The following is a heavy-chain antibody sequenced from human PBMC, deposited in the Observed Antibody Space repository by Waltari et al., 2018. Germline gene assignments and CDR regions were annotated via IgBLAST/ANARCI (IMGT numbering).Heavy chain of an antibody. Sequence: EVQLVESGGGVVQPGGSLRLSWAVYGFTLSNYWMGWVRQAPGKGLEWVAGIKEDVGRKDYVDSVKGRFTISRDNAKSTLYLQMNSLRAEDAAVFYCVRNRGWQQFDFWGQGTLVTVSS. D-gene: IGHD2-15*01. CDR2: IKEDVGRK. CDR1: GFTLSNYW. V-gene: IGHV3-7*01. CDR3: VRNRGWQQFDF. J-gene: IGHJ4*02.